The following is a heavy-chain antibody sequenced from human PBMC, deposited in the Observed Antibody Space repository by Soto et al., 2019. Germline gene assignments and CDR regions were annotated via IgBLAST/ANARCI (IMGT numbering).Heavy chain of an antibody. CDR1: GYSSTRYR. CDR3: ARRTWLPIAAAVPDAFAI. CDR2: IDPSDSDT. Sequence: PGESLKISCKGSGYSSTRYRTSWVRQMPGTGLESMGRIDPSDSDTNYSASFQCNVPISADQSISAAYLQWSSLNACDAAMYYCARRTWLPIAAAVPDAFAIGGQGRMVTVS. D-gene: IGHD6-13*01. J-gene: IGHJ3*02. V-gene: IGHV5-10-1*01.